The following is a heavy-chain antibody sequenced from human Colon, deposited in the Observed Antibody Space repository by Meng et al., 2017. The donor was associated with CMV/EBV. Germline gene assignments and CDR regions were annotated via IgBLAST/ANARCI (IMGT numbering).Heavy chain of an antibody. D-gene: IGHD3-22*01. CDR1: GFTFSSYA. J-gene: IGHJ4*02. V-gene: IGHV3-30*04. CDR3: ARKGDYYDSSGHRAFDF. CDR2: ISYDGSNK. Sequence: GESLKISCAASGFTFSSYALHWVRQAPGKGLEWVAVISYDGSNKYYADSVKGRFTISRDNSKNTLYLQMNSLTAEDTAVYYCARKGDYYDSSGHRAFDFWGQRTLVTVSS.